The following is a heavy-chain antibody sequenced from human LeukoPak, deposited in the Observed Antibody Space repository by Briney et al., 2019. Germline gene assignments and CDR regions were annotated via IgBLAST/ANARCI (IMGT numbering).Heavy chain of an antibody. D-gene: IGHD3-22*01. CDR2: IIPILGIA. V-gene: IGHV1-69*04. CDR3: ARDPGDSGYYYRGYFDY. CDR1: GGTFSSYA. Sequence: GASVKVSCKASGGTFSSYAISWVRQAPGQGLEWMGRIIPILGIANYAQKFQGRVTITADKSTSTAYMELSSLRSEDTAVYYCARDPGDSGYYYRGYFDYWGQGILVTVSS. J-gene: IGHJ4*02.